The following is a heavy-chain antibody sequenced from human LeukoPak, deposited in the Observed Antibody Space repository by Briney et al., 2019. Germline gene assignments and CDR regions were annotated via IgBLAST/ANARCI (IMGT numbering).Heavy chain of an antibody. Sequence: ASVKVSYKASGYTFTCYYMHWVRQAPGQGLEWMGWINPNSGGTNYAQKFQGWVTMTRDTSISTAYMELSRLRSDDTAVYYCARSWATYYYDSSGYPDAFDIWGQGTMVTVSS. CDR3: ARSWATYYYDSSGYPDAFDI. CDR2: INPNSGGT. V-gene: IGHV1-2*04. D-gene: IGHD3-22*01. J-gene: IGHJ3*02. CDR1: GYTFTCYY.